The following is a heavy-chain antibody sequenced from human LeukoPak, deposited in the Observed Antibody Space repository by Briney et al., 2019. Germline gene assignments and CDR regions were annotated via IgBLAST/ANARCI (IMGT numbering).Heavy chain of an antibody. CDR2: ISSSGSTI. CDR3: ARDGSGWPYYYYGMDV. D-gene: IGHD6-19*01. V-gene: IGHV3-48*03. Sequence: GGSLRLSCAASGFTFSSYEMNWVRQAPGKGLEWVSYISSSGSTIYYADPVKGRFTISRDYAKNSLYLQMNSLRAEDTAVYYCARDGSGWPYYYYGMDVWGQGTTVTVSS. CDR1: GFTFSSYE. J-gene: IGHJ6*02.